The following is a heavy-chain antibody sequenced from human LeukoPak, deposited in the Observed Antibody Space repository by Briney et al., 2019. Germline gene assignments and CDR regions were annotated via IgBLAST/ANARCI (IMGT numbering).Heavy chain of an antibody. V-gene: IGHV4-59*01. Sequence: SETLSLTCTVSGGSISSYFWSWIRQPPGKGLEWIGYIYYSGSTNYNPSLKSRLTISVDMSKNQFSLKLSSVTAADTAVYYCARDLGGPFDYWGQGTLLTVYS. CDR2: IYYSGST. D-gene: IGHD3-16*01. J-gene: IGHJ4*02. CDR3: ARDLGGPFDY. CDR1: GGSISSYF.